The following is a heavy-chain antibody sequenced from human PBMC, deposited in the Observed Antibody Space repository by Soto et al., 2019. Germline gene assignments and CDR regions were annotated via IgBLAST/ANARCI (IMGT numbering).Heavy chain of an antibody. Sequence: QVQLVESGGGVVQPGTSLRLSCAASGFTFSRYGMHWVRRAPGKGLEWVTVIRYDGTREFYADSVKGRFTVSRDNFKNILYLQMNSLRADDTAVYYCVNYDGDKNAWEFWGQGTPVTVSS. J-gene: IGHJ4*02. D-gene: IGHD1-26*01. V-gene: IGHV3-33*06. CDR2: IRYDGTRE. CDR3: VNYDGDKNAWEF. CDR1: GFTFSRYG.